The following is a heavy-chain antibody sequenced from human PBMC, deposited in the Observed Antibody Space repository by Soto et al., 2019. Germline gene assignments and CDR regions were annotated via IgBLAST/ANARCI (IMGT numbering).Heavy chain of an antibody. CDR3: AKDASVKTTTAMVCDY. J-gene: IGHJ4*02. CDR2: ISGSGGST. Sequence: AVLRVSDAASGFTFSNYSMSWVSQATGKGLEWVSAISGSGGSTYYADSLKGRFTISRDNSKNTMYLQMNSLRAEDTAVYYCAKDASVKTTTAMVCDYWGQGTLVTGSS. CDR1: GFTFSNYS. V-gene: IGHV3-23*01. D-gene: IGHD5-18*01.